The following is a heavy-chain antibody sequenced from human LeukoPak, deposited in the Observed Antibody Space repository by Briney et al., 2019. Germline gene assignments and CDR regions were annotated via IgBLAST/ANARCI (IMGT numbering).Heavy chain of an antibody. CDR2: IYHSGST. V-gene: IGHV4-30-2*01. CDR1: GGSISSGGYS. J-gene: IGHJ5*02. Sequence: SQTLSLTCAVSGGSISSGGYSWSWIRQPPGKGLEWIGYIYHSGSTYYNPSLKSRVTISVDRSKNQFSLKLSSVTAADTAVYYCASHLWSGYSNWFDPWGQGTLVTVSS. CDR3: ASHLWSGYSNWFDP. D-gene: IGHD3-3*01.